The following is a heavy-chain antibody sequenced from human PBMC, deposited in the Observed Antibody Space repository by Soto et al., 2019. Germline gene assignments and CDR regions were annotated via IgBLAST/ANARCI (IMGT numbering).Heavy chain of an antibody. V-gene: IGHV3-30*18. CDR3: AKGAFRDSSGYYFVHY. J-gene: IGHJ4*02. CDR1: GFTFSSYG. CDR2: ISYDGSNK. Sequence: GGSLRLSCAASGFTFSSYGMHWVRQAPGKGLEWVAVISYDGSNKYYADSVKGRFTISRDNSKNTLYLQMNSLRAEGTAVYYCAKGAFRDSSGYYFVHYWGQGTLVTVSS. D-gene: IGHD3-22*01.